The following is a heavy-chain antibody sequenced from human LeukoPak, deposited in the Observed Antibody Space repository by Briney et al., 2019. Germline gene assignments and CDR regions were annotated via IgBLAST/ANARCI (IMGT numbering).Heavy chain of an antibody. J-gene: IGHJ3*02. CDR2: ISAYNGNT. Sequence: ASVKVSCKVSGYTLTELSMHWVRQAPGQGLEWMGWISAYNGNTNYAQKLQGRVTMTTDTSTSTAYMELRSLRSDDTAVYYCARVGDYGGSEACDIWGQGTMVTVSS. V-gene: IGHV1-18*01. CDR3: ARVGDYGGSEACDI. CDR1: GYTLTELS. D-gene: IGHD4-23*01.